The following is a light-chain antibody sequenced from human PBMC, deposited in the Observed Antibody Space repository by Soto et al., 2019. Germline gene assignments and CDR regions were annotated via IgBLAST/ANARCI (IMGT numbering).Light chain of an antibody. V-gene: IGKV1-12*01. J-gene: IGKJ1*01. CDR2: KAS. Sequence: DIQLTQSPSSVSASVGDTVTITCRSSQALNGRLAWLQQQKPGKAPKLLIYKASTLKSGVPSRFSGSGSGTEFTLTISSLQSEDFAVYYCQQCNNWPPWTFGQGTKVDIK. CDR3: QQCNNWPPWT. CDR1: QALNGR.